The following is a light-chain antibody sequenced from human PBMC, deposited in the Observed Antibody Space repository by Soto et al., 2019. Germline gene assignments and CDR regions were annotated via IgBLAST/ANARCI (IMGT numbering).Light chain of an antibody. CDR2: DAS. V-gene: IGKV1-5*01. CDR3: QQYENLPT. Sequence: DIQMTQSPSTLSASVGDRVTITCRASQSISSWLAWYQQKPGKAPKLLIYDASSLESGVPSRFSGSRSGTEFTLTISSLQPDDFATYYCQQYENLPTFGQGTLLEIK. CDR1: QSISSW. J-gene: IGKJ5*01.